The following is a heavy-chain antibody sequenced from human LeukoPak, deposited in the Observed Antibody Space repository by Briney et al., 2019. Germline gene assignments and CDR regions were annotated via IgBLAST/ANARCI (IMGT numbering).Heavy chain of an antibody. CDR1: GGSISSSSYY. CDR3: ARSLRWDFWSGYYKGFDY. J-gene: IGHJ4*02. Sequence: NASETLSLTCTVSGGSISSSSYYWGWIRQPPGKGLEWIGSIYYSGSTYYNPSLKSRVTISVDTSKNQFSLKLSSVTAADTAVYYCARSLRWDFWSGYYKGFDYWGQGTLVTVSS. V-gene: IGHV4-39*01. D-gene: IGHD3-3*01. CDR2: IYYSGST.